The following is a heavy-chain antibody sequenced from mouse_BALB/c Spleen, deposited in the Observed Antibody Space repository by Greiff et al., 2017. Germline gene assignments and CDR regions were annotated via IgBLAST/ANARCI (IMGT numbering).Heavy chain of an antibody. V-gene: IGHV2-2*02. CDR2: IWSGGST. J-gene: IGHJ4*01. D-gene: IGHD1-1*01. CDR3: ARNRGVVTVDYYAMDY. CDR1: GFSLTSYG. Sequence: VQLQQSGPGLVQPSQSLSITCTVSGFSLTSYGVHWVRQSPGKGLEWLGVIWSGGSTDYNAAFISRLSISKDNSKSQVFFKMNSLQANDTAIYYCARNRGVVTVDYYAMDYWGQGTSVTVSS.